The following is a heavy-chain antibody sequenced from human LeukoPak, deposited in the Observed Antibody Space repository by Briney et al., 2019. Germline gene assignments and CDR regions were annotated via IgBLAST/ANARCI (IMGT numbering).Heavy chain of an antibody. CDR2: ISSSGNTV. Sequence: GGSLRLSCAASGFTFSDYYMIWIRQAPGKGLEWVSYISSSGNTVYYADSVKGRFTISRYSAKNPLYLYLQMNSLRVEDTAVYYCATDRFSWSSSSLDYWGQGTLVTVSS. J-gene: IGHJ4*02. CDR1: GFTFSDYY. V-gene: IGHV3-11*01. D-gene: IGHD6-13*01. CDR3: ATDRFSWSSSSLDY.